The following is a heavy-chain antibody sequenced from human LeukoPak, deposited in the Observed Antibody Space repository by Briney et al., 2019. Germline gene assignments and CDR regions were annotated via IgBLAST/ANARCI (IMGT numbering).Heavy chain of an antibody. CDR1: GDYITTTNYY. CDR3: ARRSRLYKHETTGYHDS. Sequence: SETLSLTCNVSGDYITTTNYYWAWIRQPPGKGLECIASVFYSGTTYYNPSLKSRVLISMDTSTKQISLRLTSVTATDTAIYYCARRSRLYKHETTGYHDSWGQGTLVTVSS. V-gene: IGHV4-39*01. CDR2: VFYSGTT. D-gene: IGHD3-9*01. J-gene: IGHJ4*02.